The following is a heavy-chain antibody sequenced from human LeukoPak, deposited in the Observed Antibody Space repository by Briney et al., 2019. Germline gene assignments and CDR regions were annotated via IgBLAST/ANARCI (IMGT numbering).Heavy chain of an antibody. Sequence: SETLSLACTVSGGSISSSSYYWGWIRQPPGKGLEWIGNIYYSGSTYYNPSLKSRVTIFVDTSKNQFSLKVSSVTAADTAVYSCARSAGLNWFDPWGQGTLVTVS. CDR2: IYYSGST. V-gene: IGHV4-39*01. J-gene: IGHJ5*02. CDR3: ARSAGLNWFDP. D-gene: IGHD5-12*01. CDR1: GGSISSSSYY.